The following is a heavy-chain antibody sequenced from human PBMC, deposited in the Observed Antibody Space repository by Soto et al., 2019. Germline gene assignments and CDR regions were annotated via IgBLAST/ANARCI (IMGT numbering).Heavy chain of an antibody. J-gene: IGHJ6*02. CDR2: ISTYNGNT. CDR3: AREIAARNLWGYYYYYGMDV. V-gene: IGHV1-18*01. D-gene: IGHD6-6*01. CDR1: GYSFITYG. Sequence: ASVKVSCKASGYSFITYGISWVRQAPGQGLEWMGWISTYNGNTNYAQKFQGRVTMTTDTSTTTGYMELRSLRSDDTAVYYCAREIAARNLWGYYYYYGMDVWG.